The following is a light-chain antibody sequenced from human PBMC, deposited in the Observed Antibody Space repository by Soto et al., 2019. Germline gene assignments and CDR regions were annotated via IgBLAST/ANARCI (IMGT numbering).Light chain of an antibody. V-gene: IGLV8-61*01. J-gene: IGLJ3*02. Sequence: QAVVTQEPSISVSPGGTVTLTCALTSGSVSTSSFPSWYQQTPGRAPRTLIYNTNTRSSGVPDRFSGSILGNKAALTITGAQADDESDYYCVVSVGSVWVFGGGTKLTVL. CDR1: SGSVSTSSF. CDR2: NTN. CDR3: VVSVGSVWV.